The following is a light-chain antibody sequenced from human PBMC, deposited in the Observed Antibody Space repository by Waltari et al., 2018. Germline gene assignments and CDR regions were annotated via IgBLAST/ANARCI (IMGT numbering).Light chain of an antibody. V-gene: IGLV4-60*03. J-gene: IGLJ3*02. CDR2: LEGSGSY. Sequence: QPVLTQSSSASASLGSSVKLSCTLSSGPSDYIIECHQQQPGKAPRYLMRLEGSGSYNKGSGVPDRFSGSSSGADRYLTISNLQSDDEADYYCETWDRYTWVFGGGTKLTVL. CDR1: SGPSDYI. CDR3: ETWDRYTWV.